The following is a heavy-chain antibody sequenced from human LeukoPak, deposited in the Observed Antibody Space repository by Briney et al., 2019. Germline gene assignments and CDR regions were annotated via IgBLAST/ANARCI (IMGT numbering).Heavy chain of an antibody. J-gene: IGHJ4*02. CDR3: ARSTAPPAPVDY. V-gene: IGHV3-30*03. Sequence: GRSLRLSCAASGFTFSSYGMHWVRQAPGKGLEWVAVISYDGSNKYYADSVKGRFTISRDNSKNTLYLQMNSLRAEDTAVYYCARSTAPPAPVDYWGQGTLVTVSP. CDR1: GFTFSSYG. D-gene: IGHD5-18*01. CDR2: ISYDGSNK.